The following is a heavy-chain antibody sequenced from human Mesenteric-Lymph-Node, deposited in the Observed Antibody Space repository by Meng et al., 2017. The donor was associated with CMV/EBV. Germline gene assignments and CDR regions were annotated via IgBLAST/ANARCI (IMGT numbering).Heavy chain of an antibody. V-gene: IGHV4-59*01. CDR2: IYYSGST. D-gene: IGHD3-3*01. Sequence: SETLSLTCTVSGGSISSYYWSWIRQPPGKGLEWIGYIYYSGSTNYNPSLKSRVTISVDTSKNQFSLKLSSVTAADTAVYYCARVPYDFWSGSAIWFDPWGQGTLVTVS. CDR3: ARVPYDFWSGSAIWFDP. CDR1: GGSISSYY. J-gene: IGHJ5*02.